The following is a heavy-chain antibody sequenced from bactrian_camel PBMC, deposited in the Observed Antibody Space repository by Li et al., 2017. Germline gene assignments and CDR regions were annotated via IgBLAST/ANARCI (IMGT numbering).Heavy chain of an antibody. V-gene: IGHV3S40*01. CDR2: IDNAGSRA. Sequence: VQLVESGGGLVQPGGSLTISCVTSGFTFNENDMTWVRQAPGKGLEWVSTIDNAGSRAFYADSVKGRFTISRDNAVNMLYLQLNSLKTEDTAMYYCAKAGGDSWYFGYEYNYWGQGTQVTVS. D-gene: IGHD6*01. CDR3: AKAGGDSWYFGYEYNY. CDR1: GFTFNEND. J-gene: IGHJ4*01.